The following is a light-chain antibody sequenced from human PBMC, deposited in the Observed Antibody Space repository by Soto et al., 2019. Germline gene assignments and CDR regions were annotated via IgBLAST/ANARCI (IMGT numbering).Light chain of an antibody. CDR1: QTINTY. V-gene: IGKV1-39*01. CDR2: AAY. Sequence: DIQMTQSPSSLAASVGDRVTITCRTSQTINTYLNWYQQQLGKAPKLLIYAAYNLQSGVPSRFSGSGSGTDFTLTITSLQPEDFAAYFCQQSSSAPFNFGPGTQLQIK. J-gene: IGKJ2*01. CDR3: QQSSSAPFN.